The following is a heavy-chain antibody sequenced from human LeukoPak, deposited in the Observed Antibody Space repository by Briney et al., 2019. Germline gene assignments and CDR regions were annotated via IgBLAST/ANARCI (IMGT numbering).Heavy chain of an antibody. CDR3: AKGPSRNIAAAGTDY. J-gene: IGHJ4*02. CDR2: INSDRYRNTI. D-gene: IGHD6-13*01. V-gene: IGHV3-48*02. CDR1: GFTLSSYS. Sequence: GGSLRLSCAASGFTLSSYSMNWVRQAPGKGLEWISYINSDRYRNTIHYADTVKGRFTISRDNAKSSLYLQLNSLRDEDTAIYYCAKGPSRNIAAAGTDYWGQGTLVTVSS.